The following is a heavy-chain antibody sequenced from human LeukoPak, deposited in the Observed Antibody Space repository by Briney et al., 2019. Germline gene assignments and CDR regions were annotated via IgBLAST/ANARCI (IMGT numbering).Heavy chain of an antibody. CDR1: VGTFSSYA. J-gene: IGHJ4*02. Sequence: AAVNVSCMSSVGTFSSYAISWVRQAPGQGLEWMGGIIPIFGTANYAQKFQGRVTITADASTSTAYVDLSSLRSEDTAVYYFERGKGYCSSTTCYKGSRSLDYWGQGTLVTVSS. V-gene: IGHV1-69*13. D-gene: IGHD2-2*02. CDR3: ERGKGYCSSTTCYKGSRSLDY. CDR2: IIPIFGTA.